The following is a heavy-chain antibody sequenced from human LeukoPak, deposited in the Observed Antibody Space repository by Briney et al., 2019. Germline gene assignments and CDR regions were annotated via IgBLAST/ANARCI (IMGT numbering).Heavy chain of an antibody. CDR3: ARGLGIVATTEYYFDY. Sequence: SETQSLTCAVYGGSFSGYYWSWIRQPPGKGLEWIGEINHSGSTNYNPSLKSRVTISVDTSKNQFSLKLSSVTAADTAVYYCARGLGIVATTEYYFDYWGQGTLVTVSS. CDR2: INHSGST. J-gene: IGHJ4*02. D-gene: IGHD5-12*01. V-gene: IGHV4-34*01. CDR1: GGSFSGYY.